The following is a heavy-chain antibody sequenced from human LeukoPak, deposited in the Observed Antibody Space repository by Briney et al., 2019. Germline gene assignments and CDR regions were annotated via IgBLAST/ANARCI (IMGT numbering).Heavy chain of an antibody. J-gene: IGHJ4*02. CDR2: MNPNSGNT. D-gene: IGHD6-13*01. CDR3: ARGGSGSSWYDY. CDR1: GYTFTSYD. V-gene: IGHV1-8*01. Sequence: ASVKVSYKASGYTFTSYDINWVRQATGQGLEWMGWMNPNSGNTGSEQKFQGRVTMTRNTSISTAYMELSSLRSEDTAIYYCARGGSGSSWYDYWGQGTLVTVSS.